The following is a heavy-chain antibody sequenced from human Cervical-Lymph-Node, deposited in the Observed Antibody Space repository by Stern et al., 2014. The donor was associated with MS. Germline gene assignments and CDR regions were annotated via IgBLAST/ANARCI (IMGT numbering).Heavy chain of an antibody. CDR3: TTLYDMGY. CDR1: GFVFSKAW. D-gene: IGHD3-9*01. V-gene: IGHV3-15*01. CDR2: IKSESDGGTA. J-gene: IGHJ4*02. Sequence: VQLVESGGGLVKPGGSLRLSCAASGFVFSKAWLSWVRQAPGKGLEWVGRIKSESDGGTAHYAAPVRGRFIISRDDSRDTLYLQMNSLKVEDTAVYYCTTLYDMGYWGQGILVTVSS.